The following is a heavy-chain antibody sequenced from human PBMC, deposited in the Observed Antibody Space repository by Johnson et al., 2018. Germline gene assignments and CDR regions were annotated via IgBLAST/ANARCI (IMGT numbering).Heavy chain of an antibody. V-gene: IGHV3-21*01. CDR1: GFTFSSYS. CDR2: ISSSSSYI. D-gene: IGHD6-13*01. Sequence: VQLVESGGGLVKPGGSLRLSCAASGFTFSSYSMNWVRQAPGKGLEWVSSISSSSSYIYYADSVKGRFTNARDNAKNSLYLQMNSLRAEDTAVYYCARGGSTLFYYFYYMDVWGKGTSVTVSS. J-gene: IGHJ6*03. CDR3: ARGGSTLFYYFYYMDV.